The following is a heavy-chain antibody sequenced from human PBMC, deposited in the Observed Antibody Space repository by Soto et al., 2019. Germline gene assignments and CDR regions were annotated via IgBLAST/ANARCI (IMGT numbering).Heavy chain of an antibody. CDR3: ARGVIAVAGGNYYYYYMDV. V-gene: IGHV4-39*01. CDR2: IYYSGST. Sequence: PSETLCLTCTVSGGSISSSSYYWGWIRQPPGKGLEWIGSIYYSGSTYYNPSLKSRVTISVDTSKNQFSLKLSSVTAADTAVYYCARGVIAVAGGNYYYYYMDVWGKGTTVTVSS. D-gene: IGHD6-19*01. CDR1: GGSISSSSYY. J-gene: IGHJ6*03.